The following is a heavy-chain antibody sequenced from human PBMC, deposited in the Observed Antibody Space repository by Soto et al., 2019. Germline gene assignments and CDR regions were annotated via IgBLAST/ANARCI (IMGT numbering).Heavy chain of an antibody. Sequence: SVKVSCKASGYSFTDYHIHWVRQAPGQGLEWMGGFIAMLGTPTYAKKVQGRATISADESLTSSYLELRSLRSEDTGVYFCARGAMANFDYWGQGTVVTVSS. CDR3: ARGAMANFDY. D-gene: IGHD5-18*01. CDR2: FIAMLGTP. J-gene: IGHJ4*02. V-gene: IGHV1-69*13. CDR1: GYSFTDYH.